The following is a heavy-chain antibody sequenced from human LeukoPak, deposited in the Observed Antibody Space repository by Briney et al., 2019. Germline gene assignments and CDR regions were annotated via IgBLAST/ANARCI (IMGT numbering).Heavy chain of an antibody. CDR3: ARAQSSSGWYGDPFDY. D-gene: IGHD6-19*01. CDR1: GFTFSSYE. Sequence: GGSLRLSCAASGFTFSSYEMNWVRQAPGKGLEWVSYISSSGSTIYYADSVKGRFTISRDNSKNTLYLQMNSLRAEDTAVYYCARAQSSSGWYGDPFDYWGQGTLVTVSS. CDR2: ISSSGSTI. V-gene: IGHV3-48*03. J-gene: IGHJ4*02.